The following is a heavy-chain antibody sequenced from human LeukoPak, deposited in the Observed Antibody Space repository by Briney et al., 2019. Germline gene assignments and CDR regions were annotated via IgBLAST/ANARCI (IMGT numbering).Heavy chain of an antibody. D-gene: IGHD4-17*01. CDR3: TTYRDYAGLSDH. CDR2: IKSKTDGGTT. J-gene: IGHJ5*02. Sequence: GGSLRLSCAASGFTFSNPWMSWVRQAPGKGLEWVGRIKSKTDGGTTEYAAAVQGRFTISRDDSKNTLYLQMNSLKTEDTAVHYCTTYRDYAGLSDHWGQGTLVTVSS. CDR1: GFTFSNPW. V-gene: IGHV3-15*01.